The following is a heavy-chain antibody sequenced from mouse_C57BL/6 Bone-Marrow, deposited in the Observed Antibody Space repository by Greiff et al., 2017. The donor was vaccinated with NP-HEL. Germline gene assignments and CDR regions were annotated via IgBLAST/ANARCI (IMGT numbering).Heavy chain of an antibody. CDR2: SRNKANDYTT. J-gene: IGHJ1*03. D-gene: IGHD3-3*01. V-gene: IGHV7-1*01. Sequence: EVKVVESGGGLVQSGRSLRLSCATSGFTFSDFYMEWVRQAPGKGLEWIAASRNKANDYTTEYSASVKGRFIVSRDTSQSILYLQMNALRAEDTAIYDCARDGGRYLDVWGTGTTVTVSA. CDR1: GFTFSDFY. CDR3: ARDGGRYLDV.